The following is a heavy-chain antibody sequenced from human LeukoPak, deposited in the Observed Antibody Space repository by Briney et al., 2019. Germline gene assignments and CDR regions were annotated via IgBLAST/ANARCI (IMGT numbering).Heavy chain of an antibody. V-gene: IGHV4-34*01. J-gene: IGHJ5*02. CDR1: GGSFSGYY. CDR3: ARERRGRRGYCSGGSCHHGWFDP. D-gene: IGHD2-15*01. Sequence: SETLSLTCAVYGGSFSGYYWSWIRQPPGKGLEWIGEINHSGSTNYNPSLKSRVTISVDTSKNQFSLKLSSVTAADTAVYYCARERRGRRGYCSGGSCHHGWFDPWGQGTLVTVSS. CDR2: INHSGST.